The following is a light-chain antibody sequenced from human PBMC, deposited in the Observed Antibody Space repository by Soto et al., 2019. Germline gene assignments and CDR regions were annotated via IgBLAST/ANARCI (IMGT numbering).Light chain of an antibody. J-gene: IGKJ1*01. CDR1: QSVSSN. CDR3: QQYNNWPPWT. Sequence: EIVRTQSPGTLSVSPGERATLSCRASQSVSSNLAWYQPKPGQAPRLLIYGASTRATGIPARFSGSGSGTEFTLTISSLQSEDFAVYYCQQYNNWPPWTFGQGTKVDI. V-gene: IGKV3-15*01. CDR2: GAS.